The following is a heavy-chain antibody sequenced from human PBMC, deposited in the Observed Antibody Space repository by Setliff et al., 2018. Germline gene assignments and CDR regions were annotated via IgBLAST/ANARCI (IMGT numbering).Heavy chain of an antibody. D-gene: IGHD3-10*01. CDR3: AKALTTVRGGPFDY. Sequence: PGGSLRLSCTASEFTFSSYAMSWVRQAPGKGLEWVSSISGSGGSTYYADSVKGRFTISRDNSKNTLYLQMNSLRAEDTAVYYCAKALTTVRGGPFDYWGQGTLVTVSS. CDR2: ISGSGGST. CDR1: EFTFSSYA. J-gene: IGHJ4*02. V-gene: IGHV3-23*01.